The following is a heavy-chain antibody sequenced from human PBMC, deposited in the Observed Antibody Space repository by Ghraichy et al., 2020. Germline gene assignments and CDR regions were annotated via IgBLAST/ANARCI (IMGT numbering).Heavy chain of an antibody. J-gene: IGHJ4*02. CDR2: IDYRGKT. CDR1: GGSFGGYH. Sequence: SETLSLTCAVSGGSFGGYHLSWIRQPPGKGLEWIGEIDYRGKTDYNTALKSRVTISADTSRSHFSLTLRSVTAADMAIYYCALNWDFDYWGQGMLVAVSS. V-gene: IGHV4-34*01. CDR3: ALNWDFDY. D-gene: IGHD1-26*01.